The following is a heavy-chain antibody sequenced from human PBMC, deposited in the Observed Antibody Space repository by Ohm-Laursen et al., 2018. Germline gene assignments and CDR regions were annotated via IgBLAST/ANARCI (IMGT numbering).Heavy chain of an antibody. D-gene: IGHD1-26*01. CDR1: GGSISSYY. Sequence: SQTLSLTCSVSGGSISSYYWSWVRQPPGKGLEWIGYIHNSGSTNYNPSLKGRVTIATDTSKNQLSLKLSSVTAADTAVYYCARRANSAFPYYLDYWGQGTLVTVSS. J-gene: IGHJ4*02. CDR3: ARRANSAFPYYLDY. V-gene: IGHV4-59*08. CDR2: IHNSGST.